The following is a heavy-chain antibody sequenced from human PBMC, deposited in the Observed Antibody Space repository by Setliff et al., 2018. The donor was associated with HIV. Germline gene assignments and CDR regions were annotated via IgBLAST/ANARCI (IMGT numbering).Heavy chain of an antibody. CDR2: IRSKTDGGTT. CDR3: TTGTRLVD. V-gene: IGHV3-49*04. J-gene: IGHJ4*02. D-gene: IGHD2-21*01. Sequence: GGSLRLSCTASGFTFGDYAMSWVRQAPGKGLGWVGSIRSKTDGGTTDYAAPVKGRFTISRDDSKNTLYLQMNSLKIEDTAVYYCTTGTRLVDWGQGALVTVSS. CDR1: GFTFGDYA.